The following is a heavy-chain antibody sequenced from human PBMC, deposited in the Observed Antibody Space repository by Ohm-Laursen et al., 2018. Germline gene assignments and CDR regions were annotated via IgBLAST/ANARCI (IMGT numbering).Heavy chain of an antibody. CDR3: ASLVVTALHGYYFDY. Sequence: SDTLSLTCCVSGLSISNSNWWGWIRQPPGKGLEWVGYLYYSGSTNYNPSLKSRLTISVDTSKNQFSLKLSSVTAADTAVYYCASLVVTALHGYYFDYWGQGTLVTASS. V-gene: IGHV4-28*01. CDR1: GLSISNSNW. J-gene: IGHJ4*02. CDR2: LYYSGST. D-gene: IGHD2-21*02.